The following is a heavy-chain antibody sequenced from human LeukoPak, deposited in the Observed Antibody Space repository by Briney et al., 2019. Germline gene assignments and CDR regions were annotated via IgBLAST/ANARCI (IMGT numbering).Heavy chain of an antibody. CDR3: AKSQVTGRSPSMDV. Sequence: SCKASGGTFSSYAMSWVRQAPGKGLEWVSAISGSGGSTYYADSVKGRFTISRDNSKNTLYLQMNSLRAEDTAVYYCAKSQVTGRSPSMDVWGQGTTVTVSS. V-gene: IGHV3-23*01. D-gene: IGHD2-21*02. CDR1: GGTFSSYA. J-gene: IGHJ6*02. CDR2: ISGSGGST.